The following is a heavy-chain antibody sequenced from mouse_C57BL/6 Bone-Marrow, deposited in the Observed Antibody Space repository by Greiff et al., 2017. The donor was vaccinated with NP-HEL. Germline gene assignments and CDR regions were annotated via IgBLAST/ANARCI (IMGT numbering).Heavy chain of an antibody. Sequence: LVESGPELVKPGASVKISCKASGYSFTDYNMNWVKQSNGKSLEWIGVINPNYGTTSYNQKFKGKATLTVDQSSSTAYMQLNSLTSEDSAVYYCARGIYGNYPWFAYWGQGTLVTVSA. J-gene: IGHJ3*01. V-gene: IGHV1-39*01. CDR2: INPNYGTT. CDR3: ARGIYGNYPWFAY. D-gene: IGHD2-1*01. CDR1: GYSFTDYN.